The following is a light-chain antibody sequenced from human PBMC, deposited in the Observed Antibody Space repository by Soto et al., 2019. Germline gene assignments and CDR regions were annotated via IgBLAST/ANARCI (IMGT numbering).Light chain of an antibody. CDR1: QSVNSY. V-gene: IGKV3-11*01. J-gene: IGKJ4*01. CDR2: DAS. CDR3: QQRSNWPST. Sequence: EIVLTQSPVTLSLSPGERATLSCRASQSVNSYLAWYQQKPGQAPRLLIYDASNRATGIPARFSGSGSGTDFTLTISSLEPEDFAVYYCQQRSNWPSTFGGGTKVESK.